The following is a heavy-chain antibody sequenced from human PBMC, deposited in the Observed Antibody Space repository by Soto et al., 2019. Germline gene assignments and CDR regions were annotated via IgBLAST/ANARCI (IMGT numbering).Heavy chain of an antibody. CDR1: GFTFSSYG. J-gene: IGHJ6*02. CDR2: IWYDGSNK. V-gene: IGHV3-33*01. D-gene: IGHD6-6*01. CDR3: ASGRYSSSFYYYYGMDV. Sequence: GGSLRLSCAASGFTFSSYGMHWVRQAPGKGLEWVAVIWYDGSNKYYADSVKGRFTISRDNSKNTLYLQMNSLRAEDTAVYYCASGRYSSSFYYYYGMDVWGQGTTVTVSS.